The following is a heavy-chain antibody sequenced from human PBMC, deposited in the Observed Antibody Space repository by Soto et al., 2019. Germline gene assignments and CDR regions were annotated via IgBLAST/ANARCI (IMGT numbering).Heavy chain of an antibody. D-gene: IGHD2-21*01. CDR2: ISSSSSYI. CDR1: GFTFSSYS. Sequence: EVPLVESGGGLVKPGGSRRLSCAASGFTFSSYSMNWVRQAPVKWLEWVSSISSSSSYIYDADSVKGRFTISSDNAKNSLYLQMNSLRAEATAVYYCARDLTLAGRGGVPCGMDVWGQGTTVTVSS. V-gene: IGHV3-21*01. CDR3: ARDLTLAGRGGVPCGMDV. J-gene: IGHJ6*02.